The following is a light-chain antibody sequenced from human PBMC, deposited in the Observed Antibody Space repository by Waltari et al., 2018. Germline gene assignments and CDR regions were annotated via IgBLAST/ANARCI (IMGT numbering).Light chain of an antibody. CDR1: QSLLQSNGYKY. Sequence: DIVMTQSPLSLAVTPGEPASISCRSRQSLLQSNGYKYLDWDLQKPGQSPQLLIYLGSNRASGVPDRFSGSGSGTDFTLKISRVEAEDVGIYFCMQGLQTPTFGQGTRLEIK. CDR3: MQGLQTPT. CDR2: LGS. J-gene: IGKJ5*01. V-gene: IGKV2-28*01.